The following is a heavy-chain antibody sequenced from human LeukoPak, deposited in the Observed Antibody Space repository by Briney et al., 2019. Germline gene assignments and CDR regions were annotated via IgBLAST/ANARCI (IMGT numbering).Heavy chain of an antibody. CDR2: ISGSGGST. D-gene: IGHD2-15*01. CDR3: AKDRGALGYCSSGTCYADY. CDR1: GFTFSSYA. Sequence: GGSLRLPCAASGFTFSSYAMSWVRQAPGKGLEWVSGISGSGGSTYYADSVKGRFTISRDNSKNTLYLQMNSLRAEDTAVYYCAKDRGALGYCSSGTCYADYWGQGTLVTVSS. J-gene: IGHJ4*02. V-gene: IGHV3-23*01.